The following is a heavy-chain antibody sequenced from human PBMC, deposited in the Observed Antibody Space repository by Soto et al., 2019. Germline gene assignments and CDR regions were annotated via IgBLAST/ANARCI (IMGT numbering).Heavy chain of an antibody. J-gene: IGHJ5*02. CDR2: IYSGGST. D-gene: IGHD2-2*02. V-gene: IGHV3-53*01. CDR1: GFTVSSNY. Sequence: GGSLRLSCAASGFTVSSNYMSWVRQAPGKGLEWVSVIYSGGSTYYADSVKGRFTISRDNSKNTLYLQINSLRAEDTAVYYCAREETIPCYTAWGQGTLVPVSS. CDR3: AREETIPCYTA.